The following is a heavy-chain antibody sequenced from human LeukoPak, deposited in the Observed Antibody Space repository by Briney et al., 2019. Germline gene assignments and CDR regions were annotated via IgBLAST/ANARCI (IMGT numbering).Heavy chain of an antibody. CDR1: GGSISSSSYY. V-gene: IGHV4-39*07. CDR3: ARDRPAGSDAFDI. Sequence: SETLSLTCTVSGGSISSSSYYWGWIRQPPGKGLEWIGSIYYSGSTYYNPSLKSRVTISVDTSKNQFSLKLSSVTAADTAVYYCARDRPAGSDAFDIWGQGTMVTVSS. CDR2: IYYSGST. J-gene: IGHJ3*02. D-gene: IGHD3-10*01.